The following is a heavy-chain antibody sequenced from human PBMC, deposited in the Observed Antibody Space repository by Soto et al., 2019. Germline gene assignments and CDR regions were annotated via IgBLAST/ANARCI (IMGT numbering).Heavy chain of an antibody. CDR1: GYSFTGYY. D-gene: IGHD2-8*02. CDR2: INPDSGAT. CDR3: ARGDYGTGGYPFPYFDY. V-gene: IGHV1-2*02. J-gene: IGHJ4*02. Sequence: HEHLVQSGAEVKRPGASLKVSCKASGYSFTGYYIHWVRQAPGQGLAWMGWINPDSGATNYAQNLQGRVPLTSDTPISTASMDLTSLTSDDTAVDYCARGDYGTGGYPFPYFDYWGQGTLVIVSS.